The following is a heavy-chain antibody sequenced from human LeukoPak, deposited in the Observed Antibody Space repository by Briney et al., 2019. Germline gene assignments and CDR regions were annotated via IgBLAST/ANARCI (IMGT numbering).Heavy chain of an antibody. Sequence: GASVKVSCKASGGTFRSHAISGVRQAPGQGGEGMGRIIPIFGTSNYAQKFQGRVTITTDESTSTAYMELRSLRSEDTAVYYCARGIADYGDHYYYYMDVWGKGTTVTVSS. CDR1: GGTFRSHA. J-gene: IGHJ6*03. D-gene: IGHD4-17*01. CDR3: ARGIADYGDHYYYYMDV. V-gene: IGHV1-69*05. CDR2: IIPIFGTS.